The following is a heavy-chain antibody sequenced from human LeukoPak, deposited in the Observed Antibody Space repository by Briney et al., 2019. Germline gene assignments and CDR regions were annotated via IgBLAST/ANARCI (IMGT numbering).Heavy chain of an antibody. Sequence: GASVKVSCKASGYTFTGYYMHWVRQAPGQGLEWMGWINPNSGGTNYAQKFQGRVTMTRDTSISTAYMELSRLRSDDTAVYYCARALYGSGKPGWSDPWGQGTLVTVSS. V-gene: IGHV1-2*02. CDR3: ARALYGSGKPGWSDP. CDR1: GYTFTGYY. CDR2: INPNSGGT. D-gene: IGHD3-10*01. J-gene: IGHJ5*02.